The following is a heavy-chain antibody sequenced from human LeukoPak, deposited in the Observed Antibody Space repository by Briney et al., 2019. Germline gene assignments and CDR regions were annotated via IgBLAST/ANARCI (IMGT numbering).Heavy chain of an antibody. CDR3: ARYCSSTSCYRSVSAFDI. CDR2: IYYSGST. D-gene: IGHD2-2*02. J-gene: IGHJ3*02. V-gene: IGHV4-59*08. CDR1: GGSISSYY. Sequence: PSETLSLTCTVSGGSISSYYWSWIRQPPGKGLEWIGYIYYSGSTNYNPSLKSRVTISVDTSKNQFSLKLSSVTAADTAVYYCARYCSSTSCYRSVSAFDIWGQGTMVTVSS.